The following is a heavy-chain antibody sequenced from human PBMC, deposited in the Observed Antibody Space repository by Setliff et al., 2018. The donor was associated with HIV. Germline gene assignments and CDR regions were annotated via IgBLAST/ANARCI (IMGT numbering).Heavy chain of an antibody. CDR2: IIPIFGTA. V-gene: IGHV1-69*05. D-gene: IGHD3-22*01. J-gene: IGHJ3*02. Sequence: SVKVSCKASGGTFSSYAISWVRQAPGQGLEWMGGIIPIFGTANYAQKFQGRVTITTDESTSTAYMELSSLRSEDTAVYYCARDTSPHSSGYYLTSDAFDIWGQGTLVTVSS. CDR3: ARDTSPHSSGYYLTSDAFDI. CDR1: GGTFSSYA.